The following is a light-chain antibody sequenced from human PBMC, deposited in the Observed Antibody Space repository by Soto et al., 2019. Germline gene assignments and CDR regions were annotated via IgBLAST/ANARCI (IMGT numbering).Light chain of an antibody. J-gene: IGLJ1*01. CDR3: AAWDDRLDVYV. Sequence: QSALTQPPSASGTPGQIVAISCSGSSSNIGSNTVTWYQQLPGTAPKLLIYSTSQRSSGVPGRFSGSKSGASASLSISGLQSEDEADHYCAAWDDRLDVYVFGTGSKVTVL. CDR2: STS. V-gene: IGLV1-44*01. CDR1: SSNIGSNT.